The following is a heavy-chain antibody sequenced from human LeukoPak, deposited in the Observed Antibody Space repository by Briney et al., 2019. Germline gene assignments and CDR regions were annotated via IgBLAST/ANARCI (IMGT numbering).Heavy chain of an antibody. J-gene: IGHJ4*02. D-gene: IGHD3-22*01. Sequence: GGSLRLSCAASGFTFSTYEINWVRQAPGKGLEWLSHISTSGSSIHYADSVKGRFTISRDNAKNSLYLQMNSLRAEDTAVYYCAKGAYYDLWGQGTLVTVSS. CDR1: GFTFSTYE. V-gene: IGHV3-48*03. CDR2: ISTSGSSI. CDR3: AKGAYYDL.